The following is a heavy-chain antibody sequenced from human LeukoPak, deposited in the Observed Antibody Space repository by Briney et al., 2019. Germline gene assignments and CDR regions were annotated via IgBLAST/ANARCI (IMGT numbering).Heavy chain of an antibody. CDR1: GFTFSSYS. CDR3: ARDSSTWFGGYFDY. CDR2: ISSSSTTI. Sequence: GGSLRLSCAASGFTFSSYSMEWVRQAPGKGLEWVSYISSSSTTIYYADSVKGRFTISRDNVKNSLYLQMNSLRAEDTAVYYCARDSSTWFGGYFDYWGQGALVTVSS. D-gene: IGHD3-10*01. J-gene: IGHJ4*02. V-gene: IGHV3-48*01.